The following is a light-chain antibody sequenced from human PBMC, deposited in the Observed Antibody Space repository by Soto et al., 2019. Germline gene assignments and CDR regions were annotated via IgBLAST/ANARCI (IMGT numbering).Light chain of an antibody. CDR1: QNISNW. CDR2: ASS. V-gene: IGKV1-5*01. J-gene: IGKJ1*01. Sequence: DIQMTQSPSTLPASVGDRVTITCRASQNISNWLAWYQQKAGKAPNLLIYASSSLENGVPSRFSGSGSGTELTLTLSSLQTYDFATCYCQQYSRTFGQGTRVEIK. CDR3: QQYSRT.